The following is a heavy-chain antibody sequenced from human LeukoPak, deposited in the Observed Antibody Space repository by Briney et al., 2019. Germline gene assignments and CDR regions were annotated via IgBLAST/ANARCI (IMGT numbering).Heavy chain of an antibody. D-gene: IGHD6-19*01. Sequence: GGSLRLSCAVSGFGFSNYGMHWVRQAPGKGLEWVAAIWYDGSNKDYTHSVKGRFTISRDNSNNTVYLQMTSLRAEDTAVYYCARDSYSLLAMTGIFDYWGQGKMVIVSS. CDR1: GFGFSNYG. J-gene: IGHJ4*02. V-gene: IGHV3-33*01. CDR2: IWYDGSNK. CDR3: ARDSYSLLAMTGIFDY.